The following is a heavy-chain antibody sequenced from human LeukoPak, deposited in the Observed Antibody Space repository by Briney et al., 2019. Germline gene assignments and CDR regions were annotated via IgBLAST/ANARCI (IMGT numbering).Heavy chain of an antibody. CDR2: INPNSGGT. D-gene: IGHD6-13*01. CDR3: ATSTKYSISWGAFDI. J-gene: IGHJ3*02. Sequence: VASVKVSCKASGYTFTGYYMHWVRQAPGQGLEWMGWINPNSGGTNYAQKFQGRITMTRDTSISTAYMELSSLSSDDTAVYYCATSTKYSISWGAFDIWGQGTKVTVSS. CDR1: GYTFTGYY. V-gene: IGHV1-2*02.